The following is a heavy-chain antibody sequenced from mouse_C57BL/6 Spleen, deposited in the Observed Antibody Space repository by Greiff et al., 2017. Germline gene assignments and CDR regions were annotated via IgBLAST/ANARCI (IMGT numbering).Heavy chain of an antibody. Sequence: EVQLHQSGPELVKPGASVKISCKASGYTFTDYYMNWVKQSHGKSLEWIGDINPNNGGTSYNQKFKGKATLTVDKSSSTAYMELRSLTSEDSAVYYCARGGGYSYYAMDYWGQGTSVTVSS. CDR2: INPNNGGT. CDR3: ARGGGYSYYAMDY. CDR1: GYTFTDYY. J-gene: IGHJ4*01. V-gene: IGHV1-26*01.